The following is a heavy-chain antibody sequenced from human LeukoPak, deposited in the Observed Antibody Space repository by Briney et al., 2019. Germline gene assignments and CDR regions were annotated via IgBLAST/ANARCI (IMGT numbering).Heavy chain of an antibody. D-gene: IGHD5-24*01. CDR3: ARDLRLQSHPLFDY. Sequence: PGGSLRLSCAASGFTFSNYWMSWVRQAPGKGLEWVANIKQDGSEKYYVDSVKGRFPISRDNAKNSLYLQMNSLRAEDTAVYYCARDLRLQSHPLFDYWGQGTLVTVSS. CDR1: GFTFSNYW. J-gene: IGHJ4*02. V-gene: IGHV3-7*01. CDR2: IKQDGSEK.